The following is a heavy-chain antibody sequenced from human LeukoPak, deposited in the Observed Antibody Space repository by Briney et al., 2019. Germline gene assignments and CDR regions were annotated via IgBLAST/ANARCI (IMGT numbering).Heavy chain of an antibody. CDR2: IYSGGST. Sequence: GGSLRLSCAASGFTFSSYAMSWVRQAPGKGLEWVSVIYSGGSTYYADSVKGRFTISRGNSKNTLYLQMNSLRAEDTAVYYCAKTRPLDSSSWSHGDYWGQGTLVTVSS. D-gene: IGHD6-13*01. V-gene: IGHV3-23*03. J-gene: IGHJ4*02. CDR3: AKTRPLDSSSWSHGDY. CDR1: GFTFSSYA.